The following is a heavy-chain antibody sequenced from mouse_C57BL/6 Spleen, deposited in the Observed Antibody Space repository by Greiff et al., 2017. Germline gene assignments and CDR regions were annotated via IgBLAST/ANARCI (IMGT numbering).Heavy chain of an antibody. V-gene: IGHV3-6*01. CDR2: ISYDGSN. CDR1: GYSITSGYY. CDR3: ARKSNYGWYFDV. D-gene: IGHD2-5*01. Sequence: ESGPGLVKPSQSLSLTCSVTGYSITSGYYWNWIRQFPGNKLEWMGYISYDGSNNYNPSLKNRISITRDTSKNQFFLKLNSVTTEDTATYYCARKSNYGWYFDVWGTGTTVTVSS. J-gene: IGHJ1*03.